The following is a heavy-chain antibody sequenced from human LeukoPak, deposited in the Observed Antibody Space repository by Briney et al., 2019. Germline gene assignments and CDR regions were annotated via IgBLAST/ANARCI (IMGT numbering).Heavy chain of an antibody. Sequence: KPSETLSLTCTVSGGSISSSSYYWGWIRQPPGKGLEWIGSIYYSGSTYYNPSLKSRVTISVDTSKNQFSLKLSSVTAADTAVYYCARGITMNYWGQGTLVTVSS. CDR1: GGSISSSSYY. CDR2: IYYSGST. V-gene: IGHV4-39*07. CDR3: ARGITMNY. J-gene: IGHJ4*02. D-gene: IGHD3-22*01.